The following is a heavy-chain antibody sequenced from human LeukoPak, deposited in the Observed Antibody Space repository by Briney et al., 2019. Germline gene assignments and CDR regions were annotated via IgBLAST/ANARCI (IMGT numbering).Heavy chain of an antibody. CDR3: ARAPSSGWYTGFDY. CDR1: GGSISSYY. Sequence: SETLSLTCTVSGGSISSYYWSWIRQPPGKGLEWIGYIYYSGSTNYNPSLKSRVTISVDTSKNQFSLKLSSVTAADTAVYHCARAPSSGWYTGFDYWGQGTLVTVSS. J-gene: IGHJ4*02. D-gene: IGHD6-19*01. V-gene: IGHV4-59*01. CDR2: IYYSGST.